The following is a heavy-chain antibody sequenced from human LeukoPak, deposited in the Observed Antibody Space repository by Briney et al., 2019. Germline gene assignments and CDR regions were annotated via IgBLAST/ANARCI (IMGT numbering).Heavy chain of an antibody. CDR2: ISGSGGST. V-gene: IGHV3-23*01. CDR1: GFTFSNYW. CDR3: AKDRFSLRSSGWYFDY. J-gene: IGHJ4*02. D-gene: IGHD6-19*01. Sequence: PGGSLRLSCAASGFTFSNYWMRWVRQAPGKGREWVSAISGSGGSTYYADSVKGRFTISRDNSKNTLYLQMNSLRAEDTAVYYCAKDRFSLRSSGWYFDYWGQGTLVTVSS.